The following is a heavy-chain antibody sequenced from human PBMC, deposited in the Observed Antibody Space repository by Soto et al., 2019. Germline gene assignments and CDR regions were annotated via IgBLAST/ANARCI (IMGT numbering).Heavy chain of an antibody. CDR1: GSSIISYY. Sequence: ETLSLSGAEGGSSIISYYWSRIRQPPGRGLEWLGYVYYSGTSTYNPSLKSRVAMSVDTSRGQISLKLTSVTAADTAVYYCAREDSRWFDPWGQGTLVTVTS. CDR3: AREDSRWFDP. V-gene: IGHV4-59*01. J-gene: IGHJ5*02. CDR2: VYYSGTS.